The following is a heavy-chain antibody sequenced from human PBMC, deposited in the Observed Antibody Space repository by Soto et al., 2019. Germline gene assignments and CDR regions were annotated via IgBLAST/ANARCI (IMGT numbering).Heavy chain of an antibody. Sequence: LXLYGRAHRYGFRSDWNGWGRQRQGKGLEWMRRTYPPDSDTPYSPSFQGHVTISAYKSIRSAYLEWSSLKASDSGVYYCPTIPPSITSYYDCPSSMDFWGQGPTVTVSS. J-gene: IGHJ6*02. V-gene: IGHV5-51*01. CDR2: TYPPDSDT. CDR3: PTIPPSITSYYDCPSSMDF. CDR1: RYGFRSDW. D-gene: IGHD3-10*01.